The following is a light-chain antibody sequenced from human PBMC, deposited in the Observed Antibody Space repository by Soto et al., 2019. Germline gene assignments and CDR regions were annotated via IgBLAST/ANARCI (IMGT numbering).Light chain of an antibody. V-gene: IGLV2-8*01. CDR3: ASYAGTKLFV. CDR1: SSDVGFYLF. CDR2: EVT. J-gene: IGLJ1*01. Sequence: QSVLTQPPSASGSPGQSLTNSCTGTSSDVGFYLFVAWYQQRPGKAPKLVSYEVTKRPSGVPDRFSGSKSGSTASLTVSGLQADDESYYYCASYAGTKLFVFGSGTKVTVL.